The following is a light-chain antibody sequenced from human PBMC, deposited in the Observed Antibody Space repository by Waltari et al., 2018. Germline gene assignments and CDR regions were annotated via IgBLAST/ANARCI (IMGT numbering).Light chain of an antibody. V-gene: IGLV1-44*01. CDR2: SNN. CDR3: AAWDDSLNGLVV. J-gene: IGLJ2*01. CDR1: SPNIGSNT. Sequence: QSVLTQPPSASGTPGQRVTISCSGSSPNIGSNTVNWYQQLPGTAPKLLIYSNNQRPSGVPDRFSGSKSGTSASLAISGLQSEDEADYYCAAWDDSLNGLVVFGGGTKLTVL.